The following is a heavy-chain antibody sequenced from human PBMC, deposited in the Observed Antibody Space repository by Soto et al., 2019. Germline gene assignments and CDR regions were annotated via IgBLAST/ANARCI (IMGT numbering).Heavy chain of an antibody. CDR3: ARDREVAGYYCFDY. CDR1: GYTFTSYG. D-gene: IGHD1-26*01. Sequence: QVQLVQSGAEVKKPGASVKVSCKDSGYTFTSYGISWERQAPGQGLEWMGWTSDYNGNTNYAQKRQGRVTMTTDTSTSKAYMELRSLRSDDTAVYYCARDREVAGYYCFDYWGQGTLVTVSS. J-gene: IGHJ4*02. CDR2: TSDYNGNT. V-gene: IGHV1-18*01.